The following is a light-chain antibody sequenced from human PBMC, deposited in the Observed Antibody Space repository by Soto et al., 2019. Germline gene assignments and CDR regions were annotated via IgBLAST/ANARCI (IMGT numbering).Light chain of an antibody. V-gene: IGKV3-11*01. CDR3: QQRGSWPPT. J-gene: IGKJ5*01. Sequence: DIVLTQSPATLSLSPGESATLSRTTNQTIDTYFAWYQQKRGLPPRLLIYDASNRAIGIPARFSGRGSGTSFSLTISSLEPEDFAVYYCQQRGSWPPTFGRGTRLEI. CDR2: DAS. CDR1: QTIDTY.